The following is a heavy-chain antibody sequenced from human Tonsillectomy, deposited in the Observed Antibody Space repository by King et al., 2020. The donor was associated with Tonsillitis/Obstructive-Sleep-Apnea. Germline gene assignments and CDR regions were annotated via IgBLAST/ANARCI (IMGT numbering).Heavy chain of an antibody. D-gene: IGHD2-2*01. V-gene: IGHV4-34*01. CDR2: INHSGST. CDR1: GGSFSGYY. Sequence: VQLQQWGAGLLKPSETLSLTCAVYGGSFSGYYWSWIRQPPGKGLEWIGEINHSGSTNYNPSLKSRVTISVDTSKNQFSLKLSSVTAADTAVYYCARRDVVVPAAITFDYWGQGTLVTVSS. CDR3: ARRDVVVPAAITFDY. J-gene: IGHJ4*02.